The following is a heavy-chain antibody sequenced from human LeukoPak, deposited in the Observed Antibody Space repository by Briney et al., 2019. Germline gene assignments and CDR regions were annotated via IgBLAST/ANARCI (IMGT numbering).Heavy chain of an antibody. V-gene: IGHV1-24*01. Sequence: ASVKVSCKVSGYTLTELSMHWVRQAPGKGLEWMGGFDPEDGETIYAQKFQGRVTMTEDTPTDTAYMELSSLRSEDTAVYYCATAGSGSYLFDYWGQGTLVTVSS. CDR1: GYTLTELS. CDR3: ATAGSGSYLFDY. D-gene: IGHD1-26*01. J-gene: IGHJ4*02. CDR2: FDPEDGET.